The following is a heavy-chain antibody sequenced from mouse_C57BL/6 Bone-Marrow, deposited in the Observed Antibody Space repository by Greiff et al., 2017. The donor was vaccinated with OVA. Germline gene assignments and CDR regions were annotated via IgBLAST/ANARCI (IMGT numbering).Heavy chain of an antibody. V-gene: IGHV5-6*02. Sequence: EVMLVESGGDLVKPGGSLKLSCAASGFTFSSYGMSWVRQTPDKRLEWVATISSGGSYTYYPDSVEGRFTISRDNAKNTLYLQMSSLKSEDTAMYYCARGGGATTVGFDYWGQGTTLTVSS. CDR2: ISSGGSYT. D-gene: IGHD1-1*01. J-gene: IGHJ2*01. CDR3: ARGGGATTVGFDY. CDR1: GFTFSSYG.